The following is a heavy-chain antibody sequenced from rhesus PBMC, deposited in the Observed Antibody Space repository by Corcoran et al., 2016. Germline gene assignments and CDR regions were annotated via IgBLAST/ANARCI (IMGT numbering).Heavy chain of an antibody. CDR1: GGSISGGYG. J-gene: IGHJ4*01. V-gene: IGHV4S7*01. CDR3: ARQRTAAAGHDY. CDR2: IFGSIGST. Sequence: QVQLQESGPGLVKPSETLSLTCAVSGGSISGGYGWSWIRQPPGKGLEWIGHIFGSIGSTYYNPSLKSRVTISRDTSKNQFSLKLRSVTAADTAVYYCARQRTAAAGHDYWGQGVLVTVSS. D-gene: IGHD6-25*01.